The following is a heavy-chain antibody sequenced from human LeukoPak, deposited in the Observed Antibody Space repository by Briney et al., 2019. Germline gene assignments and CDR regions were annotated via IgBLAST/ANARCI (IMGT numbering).Heavy chain of an antibody. CDR2: IDPSDSYT. J-gene: IGHJ4*02. CDR1: GYRLTSYW. D-gene: IGHD4-17*01. Sequence: GESPETSLKGSGYRLTSYWISWGRPMPGKGVGWMGKIDPSDSYTNYSPSFQAHVTISADNSISTAYLQWSGLKASDTAMYYCARRHYVYYVNYWGQGTLVTVSS. CDR3: ARRHYVYYVNY. V-gene: IGHV5-10-1*01.